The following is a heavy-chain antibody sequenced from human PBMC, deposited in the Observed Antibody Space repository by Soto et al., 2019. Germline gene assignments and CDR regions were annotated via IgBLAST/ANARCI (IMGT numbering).Heavy chain of an antibody. CDR3: VKDSLSMIVVVGAFDI. CDR2: ISSNGGST. J-gene: IGHJ3*02. V-gene: IGHV3-64D*08. Sequence: PGGSLRLSCSASGFTFSSYAMHWVRQAPGKGLEYVSAISSNGGSTYYADSVKGRFTISRDNSKNALYLQMSSLRAEDTAVYYCVKDSLSMIVVVGAFDIWGQGTMVTVSS. CDR1: GFTFSSYA. D-gene: IGHD3-22*01.